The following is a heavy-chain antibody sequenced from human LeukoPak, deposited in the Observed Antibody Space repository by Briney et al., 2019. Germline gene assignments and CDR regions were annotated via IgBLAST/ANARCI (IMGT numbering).Heavy chain of an antibody. CDR1: GGTFSSYA. V-gene: IGHV1-69*13. D-gene: IGHD6-13*01. Sequence: SVKVSCKASGGTFSSYAISWVRQAPGQGLEWMGGIIPIFGTADYAQKFQGRVTITADESTSTAYMELSSLRAEDTAVYYCARDPHAAADYWGQGTLVTVSS. CDR3: ARDPHAAADY. CDR2: IIPIFGTA. J-gene: IGHJ4*02.